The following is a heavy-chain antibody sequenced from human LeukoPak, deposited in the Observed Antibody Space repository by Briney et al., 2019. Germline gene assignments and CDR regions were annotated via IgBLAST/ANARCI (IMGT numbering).Heavy chain of an antibody. CDR3: ARGGYSYGPEYYFDY. J-gene: IGHJ4*02. Sequence: PSETLSLTCTVSGGSISSGGYYWSWIRQHPGKGLEWIGYIYYSGSTYYNPSLKNRVTISVDTSKNQFSLKLSSVTAADTAVYYCARGGYSYGPEYYFDYWGQGTLVTVSS. CDR1: GGSISSGGYY. V-gene: IGHV4-31*03. D-gene: IGHD5-18*01. CDR2: IYYSGST.